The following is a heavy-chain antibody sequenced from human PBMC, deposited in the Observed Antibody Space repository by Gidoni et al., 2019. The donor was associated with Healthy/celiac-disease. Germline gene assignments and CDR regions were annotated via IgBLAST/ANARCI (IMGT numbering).Heavy chain of an antibody. V-gene: IGHV3-48*01. J-gene: IGHJ6*02. Sequence: EVQLVESGGGLVQPGGSLRLSCAASGFTFSSYSLNWVRQAPGKGLEWVSYISSSSSTIYYADSVKGRFTISRDNAKNSLYLQMNSLRAEDTAVYYCARDWANKGYCSSTSCPNYGMDVWGQGTTVTVSS. D-gene: IGHD2-2*01. CDR3: ARDWANKGYCSSTSCPNYGMDV. CDR2: ISSSSSTI. CDR1: GFTFSSYS.